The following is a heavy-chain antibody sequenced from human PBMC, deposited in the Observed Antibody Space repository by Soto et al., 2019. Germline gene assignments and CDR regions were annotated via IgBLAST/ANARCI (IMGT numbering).Heavy chain of an antibody. CDR3: ARALSDYDYTLDV. V-gene: IGHV4-59*01. CDR2: IYHTGSS. Sequence: QVQLQESGPGLVKPSETLSLTCNVSGGAITLFYWAWVRQPPGKGLEWVGFIYHTGSSSSDPSLKSRVTMSVDTSKIQISLKLTSVTAADTAVYYCARALSDYDYTLDVWGQGATVTVSS. J-gene: IGHJ6*02. D-gene: IGHD2-15*01. CDR1: GGAITLFY.